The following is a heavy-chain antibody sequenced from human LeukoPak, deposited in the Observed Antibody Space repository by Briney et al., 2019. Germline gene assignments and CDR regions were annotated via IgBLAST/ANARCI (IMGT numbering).Heavy chain of an antibody. J-gene: IGHJ4*01. CDR2: IWSDGTNS. CDR3: VRDAQRGFDYSNSLRY. Sequence: GGSLRLSCADSQFTFNGSWMNWVRQAPGKGLEWVAVIWSDGTNSFYAGSVKGRFTISRDNSQRTLFLQMNSLRVEDTAMYYCVRDAQRGFDYSNSLRYWGHGTLVTVSS. D-gene: IGHD4-11*01. V-gene: IGHV3-33*07. CDR1: QFTFNGSW.